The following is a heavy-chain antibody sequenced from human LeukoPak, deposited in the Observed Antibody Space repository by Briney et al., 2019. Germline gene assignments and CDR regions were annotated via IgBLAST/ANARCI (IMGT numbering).Heavy chain of an antibody. J-gene: IGHJ4*02. CDR3: AARIAAAGIELAYYFDY. V-gene: IGHV1-2*02. Sequence: GASVKVSCKASGYTFTGYYMHWVRQAPGQGLEWMGWINPNSGGTNYAQRFQGRVTMTRDTSISTAYMELSRLRSDDTAVYYCAARIAAAGIELAYYFDYWGQGTLVTVSS. CDR2: INPNSGGT. CDR1: GYTFTGYY. D-gene: IGHD6-13*01.